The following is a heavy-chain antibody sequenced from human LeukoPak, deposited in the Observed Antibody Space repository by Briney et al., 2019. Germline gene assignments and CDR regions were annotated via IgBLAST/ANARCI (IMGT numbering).Heavy chain of an antibody. V-gene: IGHV1-46*01. CDR2: IIPNDGST. J-gene: IGHJ4*02. Sequence: ASVKVSCKASGYTFTTHYMHWVRQAPGQGLEWMGVIIPNDGSTTYAQKFQGRVTMTRDMSTSTVYMELSSLRSEDTAVYYCATDRRGGIRDGYNSWGQGTLVTVSS. D-gene: IGHD5-24*01. CDR3: ATDRRGGIRDGYNS. CDR1: GYTFTTHY.